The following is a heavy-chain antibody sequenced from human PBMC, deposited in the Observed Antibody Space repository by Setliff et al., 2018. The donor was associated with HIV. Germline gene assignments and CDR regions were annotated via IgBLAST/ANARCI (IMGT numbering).Heavy chain of an antibody. J-gene: IGHJ4*02. CDR3: ARGPRVSAAVVETPSAY. D-gene: IGHD6-19*01. CDR1: GGSFSAYY. CDR2: IDHTGSA. V-gene: IGHV4-34*01. Sequence: PSETLSLTCAVSGGSFSAYYWTWIRQSPHKGLEWVGEIDHTGSAYYNPSLTSRVTISVDTSKNRFSLELSSVTAADTALYYCARGPRVSAAVVETPSAYWGKGTRVTVS.